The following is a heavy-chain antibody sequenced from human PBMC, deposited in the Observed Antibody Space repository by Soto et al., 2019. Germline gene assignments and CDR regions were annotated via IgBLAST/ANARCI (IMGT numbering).Heavy chain of an antibody. J-gene: IGHJ4*02. CDR1: GFTFSSYA. CDR2: ISGSGGST. CDR3: ARIRGLGEVSPYFDY. V-gene: IGHV3-23*01. Sequence: GGSLRLSCAASGFTFSSYAMSWVRQAPGKGLEWVSAISGSGGSTYYADSVKGRFTISRDNSKNTLYLQMNSLRAEDTAVYYCARIRGLGEVSPYFDYWGQGALVTVSS. D-gene: IGHD3-16*02.